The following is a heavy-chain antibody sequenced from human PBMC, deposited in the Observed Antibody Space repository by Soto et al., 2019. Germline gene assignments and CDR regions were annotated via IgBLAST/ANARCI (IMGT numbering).Heavy chain of an antibody. J-gene: IGHJ4*02. Sequence: SETLSLTCTVSGGSISSGDYYWSWIRQPPGKGLEWIGYIYYSGSTYYNPSPKSRVTISVDTSKNQFSLRLSSVTAADTAVYYCARVSGYGDSDFDYWGQGTLVTVSS. V-gene: IGHV4-30-4*01. CDR1: GGSISSGDYY. CDR3: ARVSGYGDSDFDY. CDR2: IYYSGST. D-gene: IGHD4-17*01.